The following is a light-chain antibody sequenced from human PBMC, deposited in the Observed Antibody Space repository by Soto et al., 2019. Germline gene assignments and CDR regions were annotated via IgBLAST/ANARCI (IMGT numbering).Light chain of an antibody. CDR2: KVS. Sequence: VVLPQSPLSLPVTLGQPSSISCSSIQSLVDSDGNTYLNWFHQRPGQSPRRLIYKVSNRDSGVPDRFSGSGSGTDFTLQISRVEAQDVGVYYCMQGTHWPPTFGPGNKVDIK. CDR1: QSLVDSDGNTY. J-gene: IGKJ3*01. CDR3: MQGTHWPPT. V-gene: IGKV2-30*01.